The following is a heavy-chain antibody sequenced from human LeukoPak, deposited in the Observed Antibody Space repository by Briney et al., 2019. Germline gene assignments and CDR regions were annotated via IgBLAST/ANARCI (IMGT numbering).Heavy chain of an antibody. V-gene: IGHV1-69*06. CDR2: IIPIFGTA. D-gene: IGHD3-10*01. Sequence: GASVKVSCKASGGTFSSYAISWVRQAPGQGLEWMGRIIPIFGTANYAQKFQGRVTITADKSTSTAYMELSSLRSEDTAVYYCARVYGSASSLPNDYWGQGTLVTVSS. CDR3: ARVYGSASSLPNDY. CDR1: GGTFSSYA. J-gene: IGHJ4*02.